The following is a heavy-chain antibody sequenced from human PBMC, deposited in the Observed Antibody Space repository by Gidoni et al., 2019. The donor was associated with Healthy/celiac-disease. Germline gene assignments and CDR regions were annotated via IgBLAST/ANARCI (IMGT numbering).Heavy chain of an antibody. J-gene: IGHJ3*02. D-gene: IGHD6-19*01. CDR2: IIPIFGTA. V-gene: IGHV1-69*01. CDR1: GGTVRSHA. CDR3: ARDRESSGWHDAFDI. Sequence: QVQLVQSGAEVKKPGSSVKVSCKDSGGTVRSHAISWVRQAPGQGLAWMGGIIPIFGTANYAQKFQGRVTITADASTSTAYMELSSLRSEDTAVYYCARDRESSGWHDAFDIWGQGTMVTVSS.